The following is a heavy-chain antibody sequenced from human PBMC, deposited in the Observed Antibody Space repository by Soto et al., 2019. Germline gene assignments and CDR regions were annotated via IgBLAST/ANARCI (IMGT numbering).Heavy chain of an antibody. CDR2: ISGSGGST. Sequence: GGSLRLSCAASGFTFSSYAMSWVRQAPGKGLEWVSAISGSGGSTYYADSVKGRFTISRDNSKNTLYLQMNSLRAEDTAVYYCAKDSKYSSSVRLFDYWGQGTLVTVSS. D-gene: IGHD6-6*01. V-gene: IGHV3-23*01. CDR3: AKDSKYSSSVRLFDY. J-gene: IGHJ4*02. CDR1: GFTFSSYA.